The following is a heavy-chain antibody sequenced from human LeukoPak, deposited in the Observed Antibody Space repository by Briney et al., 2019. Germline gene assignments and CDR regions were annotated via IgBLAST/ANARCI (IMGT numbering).Heavy chain of an antibody. J-gene: IGHJ3*02. CDR3: AKARGLIGGAFDI. CDR2: ISWDGGVT. D-gene: IGHD3-22*01. V-gene: IGHV3-43*01. CDR1: GFIFDDYL. Sequence: GGSLRLSCAASGFIFDDYLIHWVRQRPGKGLEWVSLISWDGGVTYHADSVKGRFTISRDNSKNSLYLQMNSLRTEDTALYYCAKARGLIGGAFDIWGQGTMVTVSS.